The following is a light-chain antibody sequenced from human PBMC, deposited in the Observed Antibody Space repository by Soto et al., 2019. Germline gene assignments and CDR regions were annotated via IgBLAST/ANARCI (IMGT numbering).Light chain of an antibody. CDR2: QVS. CDR1: SSDVGGYNY. Sequence: QSALTQPPSASGSPGQSVTISCTGTSSDVGGYNYVSWYQQHPGKAPKLMIYQVSKRPSGVPDRFSGSKSGNTASLTVSGLQDADEAAYYCSSYAGSNNFVVFGAGTKLTVL. V-gene: IGLV2-8*01. J-gene: IGLJ2*01. CDR3: SSYAGSNNFVV.